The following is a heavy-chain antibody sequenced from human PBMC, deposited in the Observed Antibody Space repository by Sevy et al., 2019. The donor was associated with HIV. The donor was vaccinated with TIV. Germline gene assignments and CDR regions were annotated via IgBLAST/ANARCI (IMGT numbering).Heavy chain of an antibody. Sequence: GESLKISCKGSGYSFSNYWIAWVRQMPGKGLEWMGIIYPGDSDTRYSPSFQGQVIISADKSISTAYLQRSSLKASDSAIYYCARLGSNRLAYYSLDVWGQGTTVTVSS. CDR1: GYSFSNYW. V-gene: IGHV5-51*01. D-gene: IGHD3-9*01. CDR2: IYPGDSDT. CDR3: ARLGSNRLAYYSLDV. J-gene: IGHJ6*02.